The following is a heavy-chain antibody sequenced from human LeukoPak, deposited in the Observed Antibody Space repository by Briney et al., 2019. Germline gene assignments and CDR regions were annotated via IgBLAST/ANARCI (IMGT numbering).Heavy chain of an antibody. Sequence: SETLSLTCTVSGGSISSYYWNWIRQPAGKGLEWIGRIHTSGSTNYNLSLKSRVTMSVDTSKNQFSLKLSSVTAADTAVYYCARGKVVAGTPGQNSWDYWGQGTLVTVSS. D-gene: IGHD6-19*01. CDR3: ARGKVVAGTPGQNSWDY. CDR1: GGSISSYY. V-gene: IGHV4-4*07. CDR2: IHTSGST. J-gene: IGHJ4*02.